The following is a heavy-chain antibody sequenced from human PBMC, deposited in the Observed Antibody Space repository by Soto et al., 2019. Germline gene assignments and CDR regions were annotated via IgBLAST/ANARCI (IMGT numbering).Heavy chain of an antibody. D-gene: IGHD4-17*01. CDR3: VRGGYGDAFDF. CDR2: IHNSGST. CDR1: GGSVSSGSYY. V-gene: IGHV4-61*01. J-gene: IGHJ4*02. Sequence: QVQLQESGPGLVKPSETLSLTCTVSGGSVSSGSYYWSWIRQPPGRGLEWIGFIHNSGSTSYNPSLKSRVTISLDTSKKQFSLKLRSVTAADTAVYYCVRGGYGDAFDFWGQGTLATVSS.